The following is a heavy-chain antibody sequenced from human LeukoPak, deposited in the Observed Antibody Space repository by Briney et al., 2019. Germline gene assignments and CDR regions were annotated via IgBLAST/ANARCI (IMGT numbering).Heavy chain of an antibody. D-gene: IGHD3-10*01. Sequence: GASVKVSCKASGGTFSSYTISWVRPAPGQGLEWMGGIIPIFGTANYAQKFQGRVTITADESTSTAYMELSSLRSEDTAVYYCAREGSGSYYRDYYYYGMDVWGQGTTVTVSS. J-gene: IGHJ6*02. CDR2: IIPIFGTA. V-gene: IGHV1-69*13. CDR1: GGTFSSYT. CDR3: AREGSGSYYRDYYYYGMDV.